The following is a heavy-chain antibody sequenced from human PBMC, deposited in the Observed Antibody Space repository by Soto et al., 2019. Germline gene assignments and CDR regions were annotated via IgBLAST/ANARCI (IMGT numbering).Heavy chain of an antibody. CDR1: GFTFSSYA. Sequence: GSLRLSCAASGFTFSSYAMSWVRQAPGKGLEWVSAISGSGGSTYYADSVKGRFTISRDNSKNTLYLQMNSLRAEDTAVYYCAKRLLWFGAAFDWGQGTMVTVSS. J-gene: IGHJ3*01. CDR2: ISGSGGST. V-gene: IGHV3-23*01. CDR3: AKRLLWFGAAFD. D-gene: IGHD3-10*01.